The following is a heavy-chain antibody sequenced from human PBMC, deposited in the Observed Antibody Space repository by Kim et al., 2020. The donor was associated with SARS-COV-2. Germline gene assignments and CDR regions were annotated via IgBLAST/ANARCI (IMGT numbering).Heavy chain of an antibody. Sequence: GSGGSTYYADSVKGRFTISRDNSKNTLYLQMNSLRAEDTAVYYCAKDLNRWGQGTLVTVSS. V-gene: IGHV3-23*01. J-gene: IGHJ4*02. CDR3: AKDLNR. CDR2: GSGGST.